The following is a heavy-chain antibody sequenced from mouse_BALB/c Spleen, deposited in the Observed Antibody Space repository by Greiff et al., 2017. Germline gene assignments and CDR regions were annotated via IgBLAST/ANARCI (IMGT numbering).Heavy chain of an antibody. CDR2: IDPETGGT. Sequence: VQGVESGAELVRPGASVTLSCKASGYTFTDYEMHWVKQTPVHGLEWIGAIDPETGGTAYNQKFKGKATLTADKSSSTAYMELRSLTSEDSAVYYCTNYRYDDWGQGTLVTVSA. J-gene: IGHJ3*01. CDR3: TNYRYDD. CDR1: GYTFTDYE. D-gene: IGHD2-14*01. V-gene: IGHV1-15*01.